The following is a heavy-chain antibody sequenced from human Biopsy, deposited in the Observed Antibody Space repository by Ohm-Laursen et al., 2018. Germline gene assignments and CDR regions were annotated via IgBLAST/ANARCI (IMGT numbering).Heavy chain of an antibody. V-gene: IGHV1-2*02. CDR2: INCKTGAT. CDR1: SYTFTDYN. CDR3: ARDPLNGHKHFDY. D-gene: IGHD2-8*01. Sequence: GASVKVSCNASSYTFTDYNIHWMRQAPRQGLEWLGYINCKTGATNYAQKFQGTVTMTRDTSISTAYLALGSLRSADTAIYYCARDPLNGHKHFDYWGQGSLVTVSS. J-gene: IGHJ4*02.